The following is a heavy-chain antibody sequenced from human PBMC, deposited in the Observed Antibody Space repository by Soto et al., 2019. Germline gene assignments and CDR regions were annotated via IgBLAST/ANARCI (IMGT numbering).Heavy chain of an antibody. V-gene: IGHV1-69*13. CDR2: IIPIFGTA. CDR1: GGGFSSYV. CDR3: ATSLQGQTGAADY. Sequence: GALVNVSRKASGGGFSSYVSGRLLMAPGQGLEWMGGIIPIFGTANYAQKFQGRVTITADESTSTAYMELSSLRSEDTAVYYCATSLQGQTGAADYWVQGTLVTVSS. D-gene: IGHD1-1*01. J-gene: IGHJ4*02.